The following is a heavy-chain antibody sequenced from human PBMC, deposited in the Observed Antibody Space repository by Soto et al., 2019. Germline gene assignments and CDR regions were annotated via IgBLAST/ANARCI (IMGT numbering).Heavy chain of an antibody. V-gene: IGHV3-33*01. D-gene: IGHD1-7*01. J-gene: IGHJ4*02. CDR2: MWYDGSNK. CDR3: ARVNGPKTGTTDY. CDR1: GFTFSSYG. Sequence: PGGSLRLSCAASGFTFSSYGMHWVRQAPGKGLEWVAVMWYDGSNKYYADSVKGRFTISRDNSKNTLYLQMNSLRAEDTAVYYCARVNGPKTGTTDYWGQGTLVTVSS.